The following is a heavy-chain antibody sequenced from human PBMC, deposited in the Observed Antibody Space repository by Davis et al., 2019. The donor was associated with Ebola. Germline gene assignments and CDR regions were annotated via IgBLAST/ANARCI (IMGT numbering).Heavy chain of an antibody. D-gene: IGHD6-13*01. Sequence: SETLSLTCAVYGGSFSGYYWSWIRQPPGKGLEWIGEINHSGSTNYNPSLKSRVTISVDTSKNQFSLKLSSVTAADTAVYYCARLGIAAADAFFAPWGQGTLVTVSS. CDR3: ARLGIAAADAFFAP. V-gene: IGHV4-34*01. CDR1: GGSFSGYY. CDR2: INHSGST. J-gene: IGHJ5*02.